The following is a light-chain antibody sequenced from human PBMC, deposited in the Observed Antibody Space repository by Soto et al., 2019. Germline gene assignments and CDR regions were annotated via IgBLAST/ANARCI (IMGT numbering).Light chain of an antibody. Sequence: DIKMTQSPSTLSGSVGDRVTITCRASQTISSWLAWYQQKPGKAPKRLIYKASTLKSGVPSRFSGSGSGTEFTLTISSLQPDDFATYYCQHYNSYSEAFGQGTKVELK. J-gene: IGKJ1*01. CDR2: KAS. CDR3: QHYNSYSEA. CDR1: QTISSW. V-gene: IGKV1-5*03.